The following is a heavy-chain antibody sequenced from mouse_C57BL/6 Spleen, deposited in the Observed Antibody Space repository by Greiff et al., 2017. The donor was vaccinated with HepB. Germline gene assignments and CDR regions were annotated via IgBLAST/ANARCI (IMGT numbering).Heavy chain of an antibody. CDR2: IDPSDSYT. D-gene: IGHD2-5*01. V-gene: IGHV1-69*01. CDR1: GYTFTSYW. Sequence: QVQLQQPGAELVMPGASVKLSCKASGYTFTSYWMHWVKQRPGQGLEWIGEIDPSDSYTNYNQKFKGKSTLTVDKSSSTAYMQLSSLTSEDSAVYYCARRGYSNYWDYWGQGTTLTVSS. J-gene: IGHJ2*01. CDR3: ARRGYSNYWDY.